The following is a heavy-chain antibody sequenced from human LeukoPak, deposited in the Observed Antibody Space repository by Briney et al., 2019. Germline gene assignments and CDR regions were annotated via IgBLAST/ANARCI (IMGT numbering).Heavy chain of an antibody. V-gene: IGHV4-59*01. D-gene: IGHD6-6*01. Sequence: SETLSLTCTVSGGSISSYYWSWIRQPPGKGLEWIGYIYYSGSTNYNPSLKSRVTISVDTSKNQFSLKLSSVTAADTAVYYCARVKQLATLDYWGQGTLVTVSS. CDR1: GGSISSYY. CDR2: IYYSGST. CDR3: ARVKQLATLDY. J-gene: IGHJ4*02.